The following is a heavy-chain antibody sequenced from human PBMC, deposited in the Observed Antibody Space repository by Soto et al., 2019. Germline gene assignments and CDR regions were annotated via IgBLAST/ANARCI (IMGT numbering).Heavy chain of an antibody. CDR1: GVMFSSFA. J-gene: IGHJ6*02. CDR2: VSYSGTYQ. Sequence: GGSLRLSCAASGVMFSSFAMTWVRQAPGKGLEWVAVVSYSGTYQYYADSVKGRFIISRDNSRDTVTLEVTSLRPEDTALYYCDREVSYLVIGAIDVCGPGPMVTVSS. D-gene: IGHD3-3*01. V-gene: IGHV3-30*04. CDR3: DREVSYLVIGAIDV.